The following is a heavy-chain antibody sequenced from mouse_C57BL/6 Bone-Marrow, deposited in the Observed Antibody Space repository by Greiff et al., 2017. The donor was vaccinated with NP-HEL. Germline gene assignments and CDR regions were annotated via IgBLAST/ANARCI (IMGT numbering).Heavy chain of an antibody. J-gene: IGHJ4*01. CDR3: ARGVSYDYDEGEAMGY. V-gene: IGHV1-47*01. D-gene: IGHD2-4*01. CDR1: GYTFTTYP. Sequence: QVQLQQSGAELVKPGASVKMSCKASGYTFTTYPIEWMKQNHGKSLEWIGNFHPYNDDTKYNEKFKGTATLTVEKSSSTVYLELSRLTSDDSAVYYCARGVSYDYDEGEAMGYWGQGTSVTVSS. CDR2: FHPYNDDT.